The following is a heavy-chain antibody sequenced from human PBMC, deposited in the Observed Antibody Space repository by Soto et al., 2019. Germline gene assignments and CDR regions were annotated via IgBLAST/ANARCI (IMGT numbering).Heavy chain of an antibody. CDR2: ISSSSSYI. CDR3: ARATGITGTRYYYYYGMDV. J-gene: IGHJ6*02. CDR1: GFTFSSYS. Sequence: SGGSLRLSCAASGFTFSSYSMNWVRQAPGKGLEWVSFISSSSSYIYYADSVKGRFTISRDNAKNSLFLQMNSLRAEDTAVYYCARATGITGTRYYYYYGMDVWGQGTTVTVSS. V-gene: IGHV3-21*01. D-gene: IGHD1-20*01.